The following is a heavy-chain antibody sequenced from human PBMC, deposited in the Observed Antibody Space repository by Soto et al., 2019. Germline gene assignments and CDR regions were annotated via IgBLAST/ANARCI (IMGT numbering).Heavy chain of an antibody. CDR1: LDSISNSY. Sequence: QVQLLESGPGLVKPSETLSLTCSVSLDSISNSYWTWIRQPAGKGLEWIGHIYSSGNANYNPSLKSRVTMSLDTSKNQFSLSLKSVTAADTAIYYCAKGRGFYPDNYFDPWGQGTQVTVSS. V-gene: IGHV4-4*07. CDR2: IYSSGNA. CDR3: AKGRGFYPDNYFDP. J-gene: IGHJ5*02. D-gene: IGHD5-12*01.